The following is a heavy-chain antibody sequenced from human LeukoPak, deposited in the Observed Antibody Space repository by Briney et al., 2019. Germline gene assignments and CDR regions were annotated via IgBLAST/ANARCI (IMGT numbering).Heavy chain of an antibody. Sequence: GESLKISCKASGYAFSNFWIGWVRQVPGKGLEWMGIIYPGDSDTRYSPSFQGQVTVSADKSISTAYLQWSSLKASDTAMYYCARHFAPRDGSIFGVAPGGYWGQGTLVTVSS. CDR1: GYAFSNFW. V-gene: IGHV5-51*01. D-gene: IGHD3-3*01. J-gene: IGHJ4*02. CDR2: IYPGDSDT. CDR3: ARHFAPRDGSIFGVAPGGY.